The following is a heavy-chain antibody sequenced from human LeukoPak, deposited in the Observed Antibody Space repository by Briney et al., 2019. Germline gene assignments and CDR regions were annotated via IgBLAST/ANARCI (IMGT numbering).Heavy chain of an antibody. Sequence: PGGSLRLSCAASVFTFSSYWMSWVRQAPWKGPEWVANIKQDGSEKYYVDSVKGRFTISRDNAKNSLYLQMNSLRAEDTAVYYCARVPNWNYAPDAFDIWGQGTMVTVSS. CDR1: VFTFSSYW. V-gene: IGHV3-7*01. J-gene: IGHJ3*02. CDR2: IKQDGSEK. CDR3: ARVPNWNYAPDAFDI. D-gene: IGHD1-7*01.